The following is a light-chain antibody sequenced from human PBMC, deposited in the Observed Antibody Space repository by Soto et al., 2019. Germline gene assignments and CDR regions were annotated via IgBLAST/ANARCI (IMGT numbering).Light chain of an antibody. J-gene: IGLJ2*01. CDR1: SSDVGGYNY. V-gene: IGLV2-14*01. CDR2: DVS. Sequence: QSALTQPASVSGSPGQSITISCTGTSSDVGGYNYVSWYQQDPGKAPKLMIYDVSNRPSGVSNRFSGSKSGNTASLTISGLQAEDEADYYCSSYTSSSPVVFGGGTKLTVL. CDR3: SSYTSSSPVV.